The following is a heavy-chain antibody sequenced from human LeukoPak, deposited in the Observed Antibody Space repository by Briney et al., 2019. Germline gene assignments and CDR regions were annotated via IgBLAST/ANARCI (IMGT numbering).Heavy chain of an antibody. J-gene: IGHJ4*02. V-gene: IGHV3-7*01. CDR2: IKKDGSEK. Sequence: GGSLRLSCAASGFTLSSYWMSWVRQAPGKGLEWVAHIKKDGSEKCYVDSAKGRFTISRDNAKKSLYLQMNSLRAEDTAVYYCARHLSGITGYTYGRGIDYWGQGTLVSVSS. D-gene: IGHD5-18*01. CDR3: ARHLSGITGYTYGRGIDY. CDR1: GFTLSSYW.